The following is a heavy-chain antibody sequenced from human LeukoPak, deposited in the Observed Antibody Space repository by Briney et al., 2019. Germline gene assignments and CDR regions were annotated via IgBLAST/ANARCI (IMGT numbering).Heavy chain of an antibody. Sequence: PSQTLSLTCTVSGGSISSGGYYWSWIRQPPGKGLEWIGYIYHSGSTYYNPSLKSRVTISVDRSKNQFSLKPSSVTAADTAVYYCARGPTALVGATPLAGYFDYWGQGTLVTVSS. J-gene: IGHJ4*02. V-gene: IGHV4-30-2*01. CDR2: IYHSGST. CDR1: GGSISSGGYY. CDR3: ARGPTALVGATPLAGYFDY. D-gene: IGHD1-26*01.